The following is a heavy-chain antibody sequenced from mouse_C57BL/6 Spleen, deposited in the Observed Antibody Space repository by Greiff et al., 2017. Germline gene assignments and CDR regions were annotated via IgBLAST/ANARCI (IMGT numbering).Heavy chain of an antibody. D-gene: IGHD2-2*01. CDR1: GYSITSGYY. V-gene: IGHV3-6*01. CDR2: ISYDGSN. J-gene: IGHJ1*03. CDR3: ARGGGYDWYFDV. Sequence: EVQLQESGPGLVKPSQSLSLTCSVTGYSITSGYYWNWIRQFPGNKLEWMGYISYDGSNNYNPSLKNRISITRDTSKNQFFLKLNSVTTEDTATYYCARGGGYDWYFDVWGTGTTGTVSS.